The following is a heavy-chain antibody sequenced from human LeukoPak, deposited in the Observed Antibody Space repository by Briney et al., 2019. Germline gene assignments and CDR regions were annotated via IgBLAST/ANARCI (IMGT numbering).Heavy chain of an antibody. J-gene: IGHJ4*02. Sequence: PGGSLRLSCTASGITLSNFGMHWVRQPPGKGLEWEAFIWYDGSNENYADSVKGRFTISRDNAKNSLYLQMNSLRAEDTAVYYCAREKRVAAALSYWGQGTLVTVSS. CDR2: IWYDGSNE. CDR3: AREKRVAAALSY. D-gene: IGHD6-13*01. V-gene: IGHV3-33*01. CDR1: GITLSNFG.